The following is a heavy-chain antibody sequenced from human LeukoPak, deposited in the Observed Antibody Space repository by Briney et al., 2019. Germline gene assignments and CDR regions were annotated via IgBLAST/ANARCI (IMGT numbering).Heavy chain of an antibody. J-gene: IGHJ4*02. CDR2: IYTSGST. D-gene: IGHD3-10*01. CDR1: GGSISSGSYY. Sequence: PSETLSLTCTVSGGSISSGSYYWSWIRQPAGKGLEWIGRIYTSGSTNYNPSLKSRVTISVDTSKNQFSLKLTSVTAADTAVYYCARDYGSGSYSYWGQGTLVTVSS. V-gene: IGHV4-61*02. CDR3: ARDYGSGSYSY.